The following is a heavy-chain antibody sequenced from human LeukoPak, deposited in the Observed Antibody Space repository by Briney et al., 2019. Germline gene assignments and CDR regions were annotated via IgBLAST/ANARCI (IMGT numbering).Heavy chain of an antibody. CDR1: GHTFTDYY. J-gene: IGHJ4*02. Sequence: ASVKVSCKASGHTFTDYYMHWVRQAPGQGLEWMGWISLSRGGTNYAQKFRGRVTMTRDTSISTAYMEVSSLNSDDTAVYYCARAQAQAYGSGSYYIPVISGSDYWGQGTLVTVSS. D-gene: IGHD3-10*01. V-gene: IGHV1-2*02. CDR3: ARAQAQAYGSGSYYIPVISGSDY. CDR2: ISLSRGGT.